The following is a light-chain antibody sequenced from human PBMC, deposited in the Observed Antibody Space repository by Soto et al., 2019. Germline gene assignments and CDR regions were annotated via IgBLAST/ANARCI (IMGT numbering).Light chain of an antibody. CDR3: QQYDSSPYT. V-gene: IGKV3-20*01. CDR2: GAS. J-gene: IGKJ2*01. Sequence: EIVLTQSPGTLSLSPGERATLSCRASQSVSNSYLAWYQQKPGQAPRLLISGASSRATGIPDRFSGSGSGTDFTLTISSLEPEDFAVYYCQQYDSSPYTFGQGTKLEIK. CDR1: QSVSNSY.